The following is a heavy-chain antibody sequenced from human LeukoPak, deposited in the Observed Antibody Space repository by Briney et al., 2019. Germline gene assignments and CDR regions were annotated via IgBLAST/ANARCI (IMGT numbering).Heavy chain of an antibody. J-gene: IGHJ6*03. CDR1: GYSFTSYW. CDR2: IYPGDSDT. Sequence: GESLKISCKGSGYSFTSYWIGWVRQMPGKGLERMGIIYPGDSDTRYSPSFQGQVTISADKSISTAYLQWSSLKASDTAMYYCARHTKYSIFGVVTSGYMDVWGKGTTVTVSS. CDR3: ARHTKYSIFGVVTSGYMDV. D-gene: IGHD3-3*01. V-gene: IGHV5-51*01.